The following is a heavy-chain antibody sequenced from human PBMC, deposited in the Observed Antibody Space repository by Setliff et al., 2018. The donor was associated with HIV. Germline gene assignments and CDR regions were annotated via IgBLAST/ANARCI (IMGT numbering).Heavy chain of an antibody. J-gene: IGHJ4*02. CDR3: ARNSFPRAVTGTGPLFDY. D-gene: IGHD6-19*01. CDR2: IIPMFNIP. V-gene: IGHV1-69*10. CDR1: GGTFTSYH. Sequence: SVKVSCKASGGTFTSYHISWVRQAPGQGLEWIGGIIPMFNIPNSAQKFQGRVTITADKSTSTAYMELRSLRSDDTAVYYCARNSFPRAVTGTGPLFDYWGQGTLVTVSS.